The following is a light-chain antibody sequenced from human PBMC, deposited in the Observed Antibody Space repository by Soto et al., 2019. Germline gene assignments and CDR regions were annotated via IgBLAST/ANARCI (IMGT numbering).Light chain of an antibody. V-gene: IGKV1-39*01. J-gene: IGKJ3*01. CDR2: TAS. CDR3: QQSYSSPFT. Sequence: DIQMTQSPSSLSASIGDRLIITCRTSQGVSTFLNWYRQKARVAPRLLIYTASSLQSGVPSRFSGGGSGTEFTLTINSLQPEDFGTYFCQQSYSSPFTFGPGTRVDVK. CDR1: QGVSTF.